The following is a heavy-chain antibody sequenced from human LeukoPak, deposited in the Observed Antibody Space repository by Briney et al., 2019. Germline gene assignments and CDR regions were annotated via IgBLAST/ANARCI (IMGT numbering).Heavy chain of an antibody. CDR3: ARARSAAINWFDP. CDR2: INPSGGST. V-gene: IGHV1-46*01. J-gene: IGHJ5*02. D-gene: IGHD2-2*01. Sequence: ASVKVSCKASGYTFTSYYIHWVRQAPGQGLEWMGIINPSGGSTSYAQKFQGRVTLTRDTSTSTVYMELSSLRSEDTAVYYCARARSAAINWFDPWGQGTLVTVSS. CDR1: GYTFTSYY.